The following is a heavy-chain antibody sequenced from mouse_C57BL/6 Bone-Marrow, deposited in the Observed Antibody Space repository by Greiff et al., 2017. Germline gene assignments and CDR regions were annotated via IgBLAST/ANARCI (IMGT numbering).Heavy chain of an antibody. Sequence: VQLQQPGAELVRPGTSVKLSCKASGYTFTSYWMHWVKQRPGQGLEWIGVIDPSDSYTNYNQKFKGKATLTVDTSSSTAYMQLSSLTSEDSAVYYCAIFYVIFAYWGQGTLVTVSA. D-gene: IGHD2-1*01. V-gene: IGHV1-59*01. CDR3: AIFYVIFAY. CDR2: IDPSDSYT. J-gene: IGHJ3*01. CDR1: GYTFTSYW.